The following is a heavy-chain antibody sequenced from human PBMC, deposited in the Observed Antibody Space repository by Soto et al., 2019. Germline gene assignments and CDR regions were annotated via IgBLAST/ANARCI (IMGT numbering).Heavy chain of an antibody. Sequence: ASGKVSCKASGYTFTSYGISWVRQAPGQGLEWMGWISAYNGNTNYAQKLQGRVTMTTDTSTSTAYMELRSLRSDDTAVYYCARPRTYYYDSSGLDAFDIWGQGTMVTVS. CDR2: ISAYNGNT. V-gene: IGHV1-18*04. CDR3: ARPRTYYYDSSGLDAFDI. CDR1: GYTFTSYG. D-gene: IGHD3-22*01. J-gene: IGHJ3*02.